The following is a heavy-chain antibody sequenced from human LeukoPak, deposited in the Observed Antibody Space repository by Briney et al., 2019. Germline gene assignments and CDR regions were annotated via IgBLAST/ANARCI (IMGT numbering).Heavy chain of an antibody. CDR2: INPSSGGT. J-gene: IGHJ4*02. D-gene: IGHD1-26*01. Sequence: ASVKVSCKASGYTFTAYYFHWVRQAPGQGLEWMGWINPSSGGTNYAQKFQGRVTMTRDTSISTAYMELSRLRSDDTAVYYCAREPLVGATNFDYWSQGTLVTVSS. CDR3: AREPLVGATNFDY. V-gene: IGHV1-2*02. CDR1: GYTFTAYY.